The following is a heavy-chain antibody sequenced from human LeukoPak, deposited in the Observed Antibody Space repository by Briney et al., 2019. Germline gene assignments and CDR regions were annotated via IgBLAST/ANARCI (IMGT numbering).Heavy chain of an antibody. V-gene: IGHV3-23*01. Sequence: GASLRLSCEASGFIFSRYAMSWVRQAPGKGLEGASGISKSGDRTHYADSVKGRFTISRDNSKNTLYLQMDSLRAEDTAVYYCAKARSEYQAYFHGMDVWGQGTTVTVSS. CDR3: AKARSEYQAYFHGMDV. D-gene: IGHD2-2*01. CDR2: ISKSGDRT. J-gene: IGHJ6*01. CDR1: GFIFSRYA.